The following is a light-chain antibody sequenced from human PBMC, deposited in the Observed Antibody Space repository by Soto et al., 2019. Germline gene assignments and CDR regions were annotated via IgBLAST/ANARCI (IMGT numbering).Light chain of an antibody. CDR1: QSVSSSY. CDR2: GAS. J-gene: IGKJ4*01. V-gene: IGKV3-20*01. Sequence: EIVVTQSPGTLSLSPGERATLSCRASQSVSSSYLAWYQQKPGQAPRLLIYGASSRAAGIPDRFSGSGSGTDFTLTISRLEPEDFAVYYCQQYGSSPLTFGGGTMVAIK. CDR3: QQYGSSPLT.